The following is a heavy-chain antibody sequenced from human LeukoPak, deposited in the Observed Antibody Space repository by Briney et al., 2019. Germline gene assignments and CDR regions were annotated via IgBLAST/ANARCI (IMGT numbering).Heavy chain of an antibody. CDR1: GGSISSYY. Sequence: PSETLSLTCTVSGGSISSYYWSWLRQPPGKGLEWIGYTYYSGSTNYNPSLKSRVTISVDTSKNQFSLKLSSVTAADTAVYYCAREAPPYYDILTGYYGGGWFDPWGQGTLVTVSS. V-gene: IGHV4-59*01. CDR2: TYYSGST. D-gene: IGHD3-9*01. CDR3: AREAPPYYDILTGYYGGGWFDP. J-gene: IGHJ5*02.